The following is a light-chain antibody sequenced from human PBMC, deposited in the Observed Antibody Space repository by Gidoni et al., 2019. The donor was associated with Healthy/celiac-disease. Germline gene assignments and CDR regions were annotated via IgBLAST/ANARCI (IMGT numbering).Light chain of an antibody. V-gene: IGKV1-39*01. CDR1: QSISSY. CDR3: QQSYSTPWT. Sequence: IQMTQSPSSLSASVGDIVTITCRASQSISSYLNWYQQKPGKAPKLLIYAASSLQSGVPSRFSGSGSGTDFTLTISSLQPEDFATYYCQQSYSTPWTFGQGTKVEIK. J-gene: IGKJ1*01. CDR2: AAS.